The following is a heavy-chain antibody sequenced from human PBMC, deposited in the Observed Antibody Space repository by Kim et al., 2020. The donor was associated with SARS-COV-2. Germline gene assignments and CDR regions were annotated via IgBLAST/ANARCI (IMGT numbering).Heavy chain of an antibody. V-gene: IGHV3-7*03. Sequence: GGSLRLSCAASGFTFSSHWMHWVRQAPGKGLEWVANIDEYGSETYYVDSVKGRFTISRDNAKNLVYLQMNSLRAEDTAIYYCVRGNNIYCGQGTLVTVSS. CDR3: VRGNNIY. CDR1: GFTFSSHW. CDR2: IDEYGSET. D-gene: IGHD1-20*01. J-gene: IGHJ4*02.